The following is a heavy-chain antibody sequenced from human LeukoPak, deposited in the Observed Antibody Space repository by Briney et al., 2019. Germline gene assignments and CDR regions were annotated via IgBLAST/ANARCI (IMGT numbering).Heavy chain of an antibody. V-gene: IGHV3-11*05. CDR2: ISSSSSYT. CDR1: GFTFSDYY. CDR3: ARDLQQLAFDY. D-gene: IGHD6-13*01. Sequence: NPGGSLRLSCAASGFTFSDYYMSWIRQAPGKGLEWVSYISSSSSYTNYADSVKGRFTISRDNAKNSLYLQMNSLRAEDTAVYYSARDLQQLAFDYWGQGTLVTVSS. J-gene: IGHJ4*02.